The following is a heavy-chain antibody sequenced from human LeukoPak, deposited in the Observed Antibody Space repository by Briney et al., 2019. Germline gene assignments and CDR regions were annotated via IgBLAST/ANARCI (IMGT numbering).Heavy chain of an antibody. CDR1: GFTFTSSA. J-gene: IGHJ4*02. Sequence: ASVKVSCKASGFTFTSSAGQWVRQARGQRLEWIGWIVVGSGNTNYAQKFQERVTITRDMSTSTAYMELSSLRSEDTAVYYCARDWGAVAGTPYDDYWGQGTLVTGSS. D-gene: IGHD6-19*01. CDR2: IVVGSGNT. V-gene: IGHV1-58*01. CDR3: ARDWGAVAGTPYDDY.